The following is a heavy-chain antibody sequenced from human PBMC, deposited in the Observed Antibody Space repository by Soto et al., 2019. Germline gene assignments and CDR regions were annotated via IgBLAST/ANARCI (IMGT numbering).Heavy chain of an antibody. Sequence: QVQLVQSGAEVKKPGSSVNLSCKASGGTFSNHLISWVRQAPGQGLEWMGTIIPLFGTLNYAQKLQGRVTLSADRSTSTAYMELSSLRSDYTAVYYCASGSLYGSGSYPVDYWGQGTLVTVSS. V-gene: IGHV1-69*08. D-gene: IGHD3-10*01. CDR1: GGTFSNHL. J-gene: IGHJ4*01. CDR3: ASGSLYGSGSYPVDY. CDR2: IIPLFGTL.